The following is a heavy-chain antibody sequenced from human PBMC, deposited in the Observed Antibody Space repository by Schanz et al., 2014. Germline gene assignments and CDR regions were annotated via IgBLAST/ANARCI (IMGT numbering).Heavy chain of an antibody. CDR3: AARCSSPRCYDHQVDY. CDR1: GFPFDTYI. J-gene: IGHJ4*02. D-gene: IGHD2-2*01. CDR2: ISSNSDYI. Sequence: EVQVVESGGGLVKPGGSLRLSCAASGFPFDTYIMKWVRQAPGKGLEWVSSISSNSDYIYYSESVKGRFTISRDNAKNSLYLQMNSLRAEDTAVYYCAARCSSPRCYDHQVDYWGQGTLVTVSS. V-gene: IGHV3-21*01.